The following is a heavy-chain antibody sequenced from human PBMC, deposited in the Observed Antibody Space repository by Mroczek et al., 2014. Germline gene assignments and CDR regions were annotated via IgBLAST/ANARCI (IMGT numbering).Heavy chain of an antibody. CDR2: IYSSGGT. D-gene: IGHD2-2*01. CDR3: ARVSCSTTSCYSNWYFDL. Sequence: QVQLQQWGPGPLKPSETLSLTCTVSGGSIRSYYWSWIRQPAGKGLEWIGRIYSSGGTNYNPSLRSRVTMSVDTSKSQLSXKLNSMTAADTAVYYXARVSCSTTSCYSNWYFDLWAAAPWSVSPQ. J-gene: IGHJ2*01. CDR1: GGSIRSYY. V-gene: IGHV4-4*07.